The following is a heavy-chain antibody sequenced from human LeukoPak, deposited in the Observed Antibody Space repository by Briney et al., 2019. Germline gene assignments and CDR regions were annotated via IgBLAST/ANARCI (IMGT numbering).Heavy chain of an antibody. J-gene: IGHJ3*02. Sequence: SVKVSCKASGGTLNSDTLSWVRQAPGQGLEWVGRVIPVLGVTNYAQNFQGRVTITADKTTGTTHMELSSLKSEDTAMYYCASCAGSGCYTGAFAIWGQGTLVIVSS. CDR2: VIPVLGVT. D-gene: IGHD2-2*02. CDR1: GGTLNSDT. CDR3: ASCAGSGCYTGAFAI. V-gene: IGHV1-69*02.